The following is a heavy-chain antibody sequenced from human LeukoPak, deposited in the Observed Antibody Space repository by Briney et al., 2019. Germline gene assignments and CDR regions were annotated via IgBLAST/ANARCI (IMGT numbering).Heavy chain of an antibody. V-gene: IGHV3-23*01. D-gene: IGHD6-19*01. CDR1: GFTFSKFA. CDR3: AKGGGWLYYFDY. J-gene: IGHJ4*02. Sequence: PGGSLRLSCAASGFTFSKFAVNWVRQAPGKGLEWVSAISDSGGSTYYADSLKGRFTISRGNSKNTLYLQMHSLRAEDTAVYYCAKGGGWLYYFDYWGQGTPVTVSS. CDR2: ISDSGGST.